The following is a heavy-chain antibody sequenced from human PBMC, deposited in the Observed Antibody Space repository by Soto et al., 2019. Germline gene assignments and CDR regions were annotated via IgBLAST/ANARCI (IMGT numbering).Heavy chain of an antibody. J-gene: IGHJ4*02. V-gene: IGHV3-73*01. CDR2: IRSKADSYAT. CDR1: GFTFSDST. Sequence: GGSLRLSCAASGFTFSDSTVHWVRQASGKGLEWVGRIRSKADSYATAYAASVKGRFTISRDDSQNTAYLQMSSLKNEDTAVYYCTGRQLENWGQGTLVTSPQ. D-gene: IGHD6-13*01. CDR3: TGRQLEN.